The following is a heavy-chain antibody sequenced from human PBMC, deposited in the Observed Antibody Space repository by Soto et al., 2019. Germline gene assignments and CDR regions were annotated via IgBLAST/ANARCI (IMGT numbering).Heavy chain of an antibody. CDR2: IIPIFGTA. D-gene: IGHD2-8*01. V-gene: IGHV1-69*06. CDR3: ARMVYAIVHAFDI. J-gene: IGHJ3*02. Sequence: QVQLVQSGAEVKKPGSSVKVSCKASGGTFSSYAISWVRQAPGQGLEWMGGIIPIFGTANYAQKFQGRVTITADKSTSTAYMDLSRLRSEDTALYYCARMVYAIVHAFDIWGQGTMVTVSS. CDR1: GGTFSSYA.